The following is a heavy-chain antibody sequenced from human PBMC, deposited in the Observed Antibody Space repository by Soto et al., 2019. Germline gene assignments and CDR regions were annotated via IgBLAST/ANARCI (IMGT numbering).Heavy chain of an antibody. J-gene: IGHJ5*02. CDR1: RFTLCSYT. D-gene: IGHD6-19*01. V-gene: IGHV3-21*01. CDR2: ISSRSTYI. Sequence: PCGSRALGCAASRFTLCSYTITGACQAPGKGLEWVSSISSRSTYIYYADSVKGRFTISRGNAKNSLYLQMNSLRAEDTAVYYCAGAPAVWRKWFDPRGQGSLDTVTS. CDR3: AGAPAVWRKWFDP.